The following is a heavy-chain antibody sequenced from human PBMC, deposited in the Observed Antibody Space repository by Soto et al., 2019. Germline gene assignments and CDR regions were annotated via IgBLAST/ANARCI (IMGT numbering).Heavy chain of an antibody. CDR2: INHSGST. D-gene: IGHD5-18*01. CDR1: GGSFSGYY. J-gene: IGHJ4*02. V-gene: IGHV4-34*01. Sequence: QVQLQQWGAGLLKPSETLSLTCAVYGGSFSGYYWSWIRQPPGKGLEWIGEINHSGSTNYNPSLKSRVTISVDTSKNQFSLKLSSVTAADTAVYYCARYSYGGAHFDHWGQGTLVTVSS. CDR3: ARYSYGGAHFDH.